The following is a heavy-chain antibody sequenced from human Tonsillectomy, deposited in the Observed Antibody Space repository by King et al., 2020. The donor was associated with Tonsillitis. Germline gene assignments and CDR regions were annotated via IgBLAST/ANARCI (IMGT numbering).Heavy chain of an antibody. CDR1: GFTFSSYA. V-gene: IGHV3-23*04. CDR2: ISGSGGST. J-gene: IGHJ5*02. Sequence: VQLVESGGGLVQPGRSLRLSCAASGFTFSSYAMSWVRQAPGKGLEWVSAISGSGGSTYYADSVKGRFTISRDNSKNTLYLQMNSLRAEETAVYYCAKSFATRSPAMATTTARGFDPWGQGTLVTVSS. CDR3: AKSFATRSPAMATTTARGFDP. D-gene: IGHD5-24*01.